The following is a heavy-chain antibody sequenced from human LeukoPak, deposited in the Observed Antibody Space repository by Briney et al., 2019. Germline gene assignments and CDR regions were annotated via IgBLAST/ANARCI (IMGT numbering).Heavy chain of an antibody. J-gene: IGHJ4*02. D-gene: IGHD4-23*01. V-gene: IGHV3-53*01. CDR1: GFTVSSTY. CDR3: ARDNYGGNLDY. CDR2: IYTGGST. Sequence: GGSLRLSCAASGFTVSSTYMSWVRQAPGKGLEWVSVIYTGGSTYYADSVKGRFTISRDNSRNTLYLQMNSLRAEDTAVYYCARDNYGGNLDYWGQGTLVTVSS.